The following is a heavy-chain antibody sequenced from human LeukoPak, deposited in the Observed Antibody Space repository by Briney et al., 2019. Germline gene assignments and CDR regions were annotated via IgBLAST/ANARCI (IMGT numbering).Heavy chain of an antibody. V-gene: IGHV3-66*01. CDR3: AIDGVVTADYYYYYMDV. D-gene: IGHD2-21*02. CDR1: GVTFSSYA. CDR2: IYSGGST. Sequence: PGGSLRLSCAASGVTFSSYAMSWVRQAPGKGLEWVSVIYSGGSTYYADSVKGRFTISRDNSKNTLYLQMNSLRAEDTAVYYCAIDGVVTADYYYYYMDVWGKGTTVTISS. J-gene: IGHJ6*03.